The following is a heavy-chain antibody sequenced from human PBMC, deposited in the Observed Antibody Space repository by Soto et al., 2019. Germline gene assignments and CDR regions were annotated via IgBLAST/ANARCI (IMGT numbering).Heavy chain of an antibody. CDR1: GFTFSSYG. Sequence: PGGSLRLSCAASGFTFSSYGMHWVRQAPGKGLEWVAVISYDGSNKYYADSVKGRFTISRDNSKNTLYLQMNSLRAEDTAVYYCAKAPDDYGDYNTDYYYYMDVWGKGTTVTVSS. J-gene: IGHJ6*03. V-gene: IGHV3-30*18. D-gene: IGHD4-17*01. CDR3: AKAPDDYGDYNTDYYYYMDV. CDR2: ISYDGSNK.